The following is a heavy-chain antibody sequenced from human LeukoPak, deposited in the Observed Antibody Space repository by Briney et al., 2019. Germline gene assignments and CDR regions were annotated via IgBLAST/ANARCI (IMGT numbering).Heavy chain of an antibody. J-gene: IGHJ6*02. CDR1: GGSISSGGYY. Sequence: SQTLSLTCTVSGGSISSGGYYWSWIRQHPGKGLEWIGYIYYSGSTYYNPSLKSRVTISVDTSKNQFSLKLSSVTAADTAVYYCARDLLVGTMFGVVNTDYYYYGMDVWGQGTTVTVSS. D-gene: IGHD3-3*01. CDR3: ARDLLVGTMFGVVNTDYYYYGMDV. CDR2: IYYSGST. V-gene: IGHV4-31*03.